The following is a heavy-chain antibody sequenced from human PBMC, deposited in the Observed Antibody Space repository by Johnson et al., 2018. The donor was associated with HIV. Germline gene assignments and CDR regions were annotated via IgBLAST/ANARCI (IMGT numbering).Heavy chain of an antibody. CDR2: ISYDGSNQ. V-gene: IGHV3-30-3*01. D-gene: IGHD3-22*01. CDR1: GFTFSSYA. J-gene: IGHJ3*02. CDR3: ARDRAHYYDSSGYYESGAFDI. Sequence: QVQLVESGGGVVQPGRSLRLSCAASGFTFSSYAMHWVRQAPGKGLEWVAVISYDGSNQYYADSVTGRFTISSDHSKNTLYLQMNSLRAEDTAVYYCARDRAHYYDSSGYYESGAFDIWGQGTMVTVSS.